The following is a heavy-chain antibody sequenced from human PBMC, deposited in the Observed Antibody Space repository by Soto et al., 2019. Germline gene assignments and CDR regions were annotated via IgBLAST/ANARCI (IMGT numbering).Heavy chain of an antibody. CDR1: GYTFTSYD. J-gene: IGHJ3*02. Sequence: ASVKVSCKASGYTFTSYDINWVRQATGQGLEWMGWMNPNSGNTGYAQKFRGRVTMTRNTSISTAYMELSSLRSEDTAVYYCARGPGQPPYCDFWSGYSGAPPRTPYLDIWGQGTMVTVSS. V-gene: IGHV1-8*01. CDR2: MNPNSGNT. D-gene: IGHD3-3*01. CDR3: ARGPGQPPYCDFWSGYSGAPPRTPYLDI.